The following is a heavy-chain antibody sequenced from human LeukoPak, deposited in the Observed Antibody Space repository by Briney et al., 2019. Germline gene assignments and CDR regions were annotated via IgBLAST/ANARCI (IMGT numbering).Heavy chain of an antibody. J-gene: IGHJ4*02. Sequence: PGGSLRLSCAGSGFMFERYAMNWVRQAPGRGLEWVSVITGIGGGTYYAESVEGRFTVSRDNSKNTVYLQMNSLRADDTAVYYCAKDGGSTLPYYFDWWGQGTLVTVAS. CDR1: GFMFERYA. V-gene: IGHV3-23*01. D-gene: IGHD3-10*01. CDR2: ITGIGGGT. CDR3: AKDGGSTLPYYFDW.